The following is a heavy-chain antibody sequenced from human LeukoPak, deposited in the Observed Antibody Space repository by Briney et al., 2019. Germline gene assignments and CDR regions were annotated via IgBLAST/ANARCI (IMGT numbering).Heavy chain of an antibody. D-gene: IGHD1-7*01. Sequence: SETLSLTCTVSGGSISSYYWSWIRQPPGKGLEWIGHMGYTGTTDYNPSLKSRVTISLDTSKDQFSLRLTSVTAADTAVYYCARERGGNWNYVYVRRSNWFDPWGQGTLVTVSS. CDR3: ARERGGNWNYVYVRRSNWFDP. CDR2: MGYTGTT. CDR1: GGSISSYY. V-gene: IGHV4-59*12. J-gene: IGHJ5*02.